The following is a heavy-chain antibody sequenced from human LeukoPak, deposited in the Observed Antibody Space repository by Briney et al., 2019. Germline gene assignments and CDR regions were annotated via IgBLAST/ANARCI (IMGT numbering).Heavy chain of an antibody. Sequence: SETLSLTCTVSGGSISSGSYYWGWIRQPPGKGLEWIGSIYYSGSTYYNPSLKSRVTISVDTSKNQFSLKLSSVTAADTAVYYCARDTRLRWLFDPWGQGTLVTVSS. CDR3: ARDTRLRWLFDP. J-gene: IGHJ5*02. CDR1: GGSISSGSYY. D-gene: IGHD4-23*01. CDR2: IYYSGST. V-gene: IGHV4-39*07.